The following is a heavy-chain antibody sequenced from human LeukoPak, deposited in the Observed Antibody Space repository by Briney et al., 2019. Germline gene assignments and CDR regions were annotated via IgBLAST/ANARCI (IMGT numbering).Heavy chain of an antibody. CDR1: GGSISSGSYY. CDR3: ARRRLIHWSGYYFGY. J-gene: IGHJ4*02. V-gene: IGHV4-61*02. D-gene: IGHD3-3*01. Sequence: SQTLSLTCTVSGGSISSGSYYWSWIRQPAGKGLEWIGRIYTSGSTNYNPSLKSRVTISVDTSKNQFSLKLSSVTAADTAVYYCARRRLIHWSGYYFGYWGQGTLVTVSS. CDR2: IYTSGST.